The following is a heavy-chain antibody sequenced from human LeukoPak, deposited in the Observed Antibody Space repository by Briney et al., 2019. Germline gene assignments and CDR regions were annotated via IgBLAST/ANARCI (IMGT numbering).Heavy chain of an antibody. CDR3: ARGFGDISGYYDDY. CDR2: INPNSGGT. CDR1: GYTFTGYY. Sequence: ASVKVSCKASGYTFTGYYMHWVRQAPGQGLEWMGRINPNSGGTNYAQKFQGRVTMTRDTSISTAYMELSRLRSDDTAVYYCARGFGDISGYYDDYWGQGTLVTVSS. J-gene: IGHJ4*02. V-gene: IGHV1-2*06. D-gene: IGHD3-22*01.